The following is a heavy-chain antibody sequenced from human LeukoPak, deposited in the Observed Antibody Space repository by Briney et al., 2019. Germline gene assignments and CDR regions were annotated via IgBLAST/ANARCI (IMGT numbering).Heavy chain of an antibody. CDR1: GHTFNHYY. CDR2: INPNSGGT. Sequence: ASVTVSYKPSGHTFNHYYMHWVRQAPGQGLAWMGWINPNSGGTNYAQKFQGRVTMTRDTSISTAYMELSRLRSDDTAVYYCARDGGYSSSWYRYGWFDPWGQGTLVTVSS. CDR3: ARDGGYSSSWYRYGWFDP. V-gene: IGHV1-2*02. J-gene: IGHJ5*02. D-gene: IGHD6-13*01.